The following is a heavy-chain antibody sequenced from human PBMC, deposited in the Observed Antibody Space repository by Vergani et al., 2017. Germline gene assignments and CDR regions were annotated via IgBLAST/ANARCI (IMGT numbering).Heavy chain of an antibody. J-gene: IGHJ5*02. CDR3: ASHNWNYDRWFDP. CDR1: GYTFTSYA. Sequence: QVQLVQSGAEVKKPGASVKVSCKASGYTFTSYAMHWVRQAPGQRLEWMGWTNAGNGNTKYSQKFQGRVTITRDTSASTAYMELSSLRSEDTAVYYYASHNWNYDRWFDPWGQGTLVTVSS. D-gene: IGHD1-7*01. CDR2: TNAGNGNT. V-gene: IGHV1-3*01.